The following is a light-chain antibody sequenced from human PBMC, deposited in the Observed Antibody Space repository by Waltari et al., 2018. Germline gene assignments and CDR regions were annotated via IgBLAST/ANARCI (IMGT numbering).Light chain of an antibody. V-gene: IGLV2-23*02. J-gene: IGLJ2*01. CDR3: SSYATSTTF. CDR1: NHDVGHSIL. Sequence: QSALTQPASMSGSPGQSIPLSCTATNHDVGHSILVPWYQQHPGKAPKLIIYDVNRRPSGVSGRFSGSKSGNTASLTISGLQAEDEADYYCSSYATSTTFFGGGTKLSVL. CDR2: DVN.